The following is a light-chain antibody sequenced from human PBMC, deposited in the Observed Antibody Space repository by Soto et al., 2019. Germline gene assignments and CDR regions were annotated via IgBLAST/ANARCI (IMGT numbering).Light chain of an antibody. CDR2: DAS. J-gene: IGKJ4*01. V-gene: IGKV3-11*01. Sequence: EIVLTQSPATLPLSPGERATLSCRASQSVSSYLAWYQQKPGQAPRLLIYDASNTATGIPARFSGSGSGTDFTLTISSLEPEDFAVDYCQQRSNWTLTFGGGTKVDNK. CDR1: QSVSSY. CDR3: QQRSNWTLT.